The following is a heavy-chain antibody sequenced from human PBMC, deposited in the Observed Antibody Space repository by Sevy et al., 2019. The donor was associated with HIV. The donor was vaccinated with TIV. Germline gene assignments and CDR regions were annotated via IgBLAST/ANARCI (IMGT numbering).Heavy chain of an antibody. J-gene: IGHJ6*03. CDR2: ISAYNGNT. D-gene: IGHD3-3*01. CDR1: GYTFTSYG. CDR3: AREGLRFLEAYVDV. V-gene: IGHV1-18*04. Sequence: ASVKVSCKASGYTFTSYGISWVRQAPGQGLEWMGWISAYNGNTNYSQKLQGRVTMTTDTSTSTAYMGLRSLGSDDTAVYYCAREGLRFLEAYVDVWGKGTTVTVSS.